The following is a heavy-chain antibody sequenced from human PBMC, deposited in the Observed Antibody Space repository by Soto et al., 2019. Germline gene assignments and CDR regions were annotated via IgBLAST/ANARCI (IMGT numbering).Heavy chain of an antibody. CDR2: IYYSGST. J-gene: IGHJ4*02. Sequence: PWETLSLTCTVSGGSISSCDYYWSWIRQPPGKGLEWIGYIYYSGSTYYNPSLKSRVTISVDTSKNQFSLKLSSVTAADTAVYYCAREISYYYDSSGYTGIDYWGQGTLVTVSS. CDR3: AREISYYYDSSGYTGIDY. V-gene: IGHV4-30-4*01. D-gene: IGHD3-22*01. CDR1: GGSISSCDYY.